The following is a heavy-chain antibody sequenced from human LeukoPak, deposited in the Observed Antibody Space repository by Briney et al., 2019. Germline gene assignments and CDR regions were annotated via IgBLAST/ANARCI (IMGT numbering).Heavy chain of an antibody. CDR2: ISGSGGST. J-gene: IGHJ3*02. D-gene: IGHD2-2*01. CDR1: GFTFSSYA. Sequence: PGGSLRLSCAASGFTFSSYAMSWVRQAPGKGLEWASAISGSGGSTYHADSVKGRFTISRDNSKNTLYLQMNSLRAKDTAVYYCAKGRSSSRDHNFDIWGQGTMVTVSS. V-gene: IGHV3-23*01. CDR3: AKGRSSSRDHNFDI.